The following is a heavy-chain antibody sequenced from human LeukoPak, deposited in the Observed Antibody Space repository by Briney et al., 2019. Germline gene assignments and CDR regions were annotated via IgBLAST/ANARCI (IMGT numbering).Heavy chain of an antibody. CDR2: VKNRGDGMAT. CDR1: GFAFNSYG. J-gene: IGHJ4*02. Sequence: PGRSLRLSCAASGFAFNSYGMHWVRQAPGKGLEWVGRVKNRGDGMATDYAAPVKGRFIISRDDSKKTVYLQMDSLKTEDTAVYFCTTEYFGGFEYWGQGTLVTVSS. D-gene: IGHD3-16*01. V-gene: IGHV3-15*07. CDR3: TTEYFGGFEY.